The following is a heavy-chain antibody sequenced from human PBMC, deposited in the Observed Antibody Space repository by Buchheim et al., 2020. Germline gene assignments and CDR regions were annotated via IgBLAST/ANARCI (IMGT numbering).Heavy chain of an antibody. Sequence: QVQLVQSGAEVKKPGSSAKVSCKASGGTFSSYAISWVRQAPGQGLEWMGRIIPILGIANYAQKFQGRVTITADKSTSTAYMELSSLRSEDTAVYYCARDFSAMDNSYYYYGMDVWGQGTT. CDR1: GGTFSSYA. D-gene: IGHD5-18*01. CDR3: ARDFSAMDNSYYYYGMDV. J-gene: IGHJ6*02. CDR2: IIPILGIA. V-gene: IGHV1-69*04.